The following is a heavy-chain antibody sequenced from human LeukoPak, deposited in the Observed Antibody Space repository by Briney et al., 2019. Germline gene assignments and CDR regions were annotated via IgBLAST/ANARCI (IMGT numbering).Heavy chain of an antibody. J-gene: IGHJ3*02. CDR1: SSSSYY. V-gene: IGHV3-23*01. CDR2: IGRNGANS. D-gene: IGHD3-10*01. CDR3: ARGALWFGELSDAFDI. Sequence: SSSSYYWGWIRQPPGKGLEWVSAIGRNGANSYYATSVKGRFSVSRDNTKDTFHLQMNSLRAEDTAVYYCARGALWFGELSDAFDIWGQGTMVTVSS.